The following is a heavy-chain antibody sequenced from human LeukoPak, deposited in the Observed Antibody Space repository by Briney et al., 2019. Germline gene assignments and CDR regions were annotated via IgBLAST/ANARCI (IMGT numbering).Heavy chain of an antibody. V-gene: IGHV3-48*01. CDR1: GFTFSSYS. J-gene: IGHJ3*02. D-gene: IGHD2-2*01. Sequence: SGGSLRLSCAASGFTFSSYSMNWVRQAPGKGREWVSYISSSSSTIYYADSVKGRFTISRDNAKNSLYLQMNSLRAEDTAVYYCARDHQPPGAFDIWGQGTMVTVSS. CDR2: ISSSSSTI. CDR3: ARDHQPPGAFDI.